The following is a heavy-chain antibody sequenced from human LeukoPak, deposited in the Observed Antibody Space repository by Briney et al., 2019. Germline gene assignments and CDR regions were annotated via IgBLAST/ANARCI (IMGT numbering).Heavy chain of an antibody. CDR3: ARGGRITMIEVVKVYAFDI. D-gene: IGHD3-22*01. Sequence: ASVKVSCKASGYTFTGYYMHWVRQAPGQGLEWMGWINPNSGGTNYAQKFQGRVTMTRDTSISTAYMELSRLRSDDTAVYYCARGGRITMIEVVKVYAFDIWGQGTMVTVSS. J-gene: IGHJ3*02. CDR2: INPNSGGT. V-gene: IGHV1-2*02. CDR1: GYTFTGYY.